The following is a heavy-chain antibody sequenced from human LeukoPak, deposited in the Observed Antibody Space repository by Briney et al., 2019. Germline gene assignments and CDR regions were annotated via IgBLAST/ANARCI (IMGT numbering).Heavy chain of an antibody. Sequence: PGGSLRLSCAASGFTFSSYAMTWVRQAPGKGLEWVSGISGRGGSTYYADSVKGRFTISRDNSENTVDLQMSSLRAEDTAVYYRAKDRQYSYGSYYNYYGMDVWGQGTTVTVSS. D-gene: IGHD5-18*01. CDR1: GFTFSSYA. CDR3: AKDRQYSYGSYYNYYGMDV. J-gene: IGHJ6*02. CDR2: ISGRGGST. V-gene: IGHV3-23*01.